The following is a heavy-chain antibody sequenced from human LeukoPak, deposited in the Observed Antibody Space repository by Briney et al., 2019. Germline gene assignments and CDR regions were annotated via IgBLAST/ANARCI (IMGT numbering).Heavy chain of an antibody. V-gene: IGHV1-18*01. CDR2: ISAYNGNT. CDR3: ARFSSLYYYDSSGYSSWFDY. CDR1: GYTFTSYG. D-gene: IGHD3-22*01. Sequence: ASVKVSCKASGYTFTSYGISWVRQAPGQGLEWVGWISAYNGNTNYAQKLQGRVTMTTDTSTSTAYMELRSLRSDDTAVYYCARFSSLYYYDSSGYSSWFDYWGQGTLVTVSS. J-gene: IGHJ4*02.